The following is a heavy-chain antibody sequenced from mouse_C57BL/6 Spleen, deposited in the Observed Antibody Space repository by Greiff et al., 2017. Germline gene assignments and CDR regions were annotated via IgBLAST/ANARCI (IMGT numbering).Heavy chain of an antibody. CDR1: GYSITSDY. V-gene: IGHV3-8*01. J-gene: IGHJ1*03. CDR3: ARSRDGDSWCFDV. CDR2: ISYSGST. D-gene: IGHD2-13*01. Sequence: DVKLQESGPGLAKPSQTLSLTCSVTGYSITSDYWNWIRKFPGNKLEYIGYISYSGSTYYNPSLKSRISITRDTAKNQYYLQLNSVTTEDTAAYYWARSRDGDSWCFDVWGTGTTVTVSS.